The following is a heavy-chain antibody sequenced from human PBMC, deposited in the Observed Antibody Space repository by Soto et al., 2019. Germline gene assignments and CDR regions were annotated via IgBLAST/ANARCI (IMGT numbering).Heavy chain of an antibody. J-gene: IGHJ4*02. CDR2: INHSGST. CDR3: ARHFYYDSSGYLSGNFDY. CDR1: GGSFSGYY. D-gene: IGHD3-22*01. V-gene: IGHV4-34*01. Sequence: SETLSLTCAVYGGSFSGYYWSWIRQPPGKGLEWIGEINHSGSTNYNPSLKSRVTISVDTSKNQFSLKLSSVTAADTAVYYCARHFYYDSSGYLSGNFDYWGQGTLVTVS.